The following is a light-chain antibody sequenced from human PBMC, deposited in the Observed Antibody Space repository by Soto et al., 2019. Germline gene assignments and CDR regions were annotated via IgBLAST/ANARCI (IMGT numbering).Light chain of an antibody. CDR3: QQYNSYSPET. Sequence: DIQMTQSPSTLSASEGDRVTITCRASQSISSWLAWYQQKPGKAPKLLIYKASSLESGVPSRFSGSGSGTEFTLTISSLQPDDFATYYCQQYNSYSPETFGQGTKV. J-gene: IGKJ1*01. CDR2: KAS. V-gene: IGKV1-5*03. CDR1: QSISSW.